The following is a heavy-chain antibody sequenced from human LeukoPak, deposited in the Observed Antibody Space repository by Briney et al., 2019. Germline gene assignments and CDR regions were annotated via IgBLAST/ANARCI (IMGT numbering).Heavy chain of an antibody. CDR3: ARDASIALAGFFDY. V-gene: IGHV1-18*01. J-gene: IGHJ4*02. CDR2: ISAYNGNT. D-gene: IGHD6-19*01. CDR1: GYTFTSYG. Sequence: GASVKVSCKASGYTFTSYGISWVRQAPGQGLEWMGWISAYNGNTNYGQKLQGRVTMTTDTSTSTAFMELRSLRSDDTAVYYCARDASIALAGFFDYWGQGTLVTVSS.